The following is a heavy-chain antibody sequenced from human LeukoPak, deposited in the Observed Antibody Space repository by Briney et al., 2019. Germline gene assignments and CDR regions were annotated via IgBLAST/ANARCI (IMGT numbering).Heavy chain of an antibody. J-gene: IGHJ6*03. CDR1: GGSFSGYY. CDR2: INHSGST. Sequence: SETLSLTCAVYGGSFSGYYWSWIRQPPGKGLEWIGEINHSGSTNYDPSPKSRVTISVDTSKNQFSLKLSSVTAADTAVYYCARDPLLRQWLVHDYYYYMDVWGKGTTVTVSS. V-gene: IGHV4-34*01. CDR3: ARDPLLRQWLVHDYYYYMDV. D-gene: IGHD6-19*01.